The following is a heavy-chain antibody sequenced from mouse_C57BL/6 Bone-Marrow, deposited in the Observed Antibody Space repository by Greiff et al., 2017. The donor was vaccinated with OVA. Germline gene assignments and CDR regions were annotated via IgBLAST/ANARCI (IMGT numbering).Heavy chain of an antibody. CDR1: GYTFTSYW. V-gene: IGHV1-55*01. J-gene: IGHJ3*01. Sequence: VQLQQPGAELVKPGASVKMSCKASGYTFTSYWITWVKQRPGQGLEWIGDIYPGSGSTNYNEKFKGKATLTADKSSSTAYMQFSSLTSEDSAIYYCARRVDYYGSSWFAYWGQGTLVTVSA. D-gene: IGHD1-1*01. CDR2: IYPGSGST. CDR3: ARRVDYYGSSWFAY.